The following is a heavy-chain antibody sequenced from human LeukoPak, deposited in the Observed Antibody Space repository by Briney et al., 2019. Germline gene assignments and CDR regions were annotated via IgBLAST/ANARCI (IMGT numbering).Heavy chain of an antibody. CDR1: GYTFTSYG. V-gene: IGHV1-18*01. CDR3: ASSDIAVAGTSSFDY. Sequence: ASVKVSCKASGYTFTSYGISWVRQAPGQGLEGMGWISAYNGHTNYAQKLQGRVIMTTGTSSSTDYMELRSLRSADTAVYYCASSDIAVAGTSSFDYWGQGTLVTVSS. D-gene: IGHD6-19*01. CDR2: ISAYNGHT. J-gene: IGHJ4*02.